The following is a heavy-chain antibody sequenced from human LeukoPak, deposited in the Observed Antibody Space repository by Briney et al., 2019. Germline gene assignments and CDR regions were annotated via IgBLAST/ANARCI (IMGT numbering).Heavy chain of an antibody. Sequence: SETLSLTCTVSGGSISSYYWNWIRQPPGKGLEGIGYIYYSGSTNYNPSLKSRVTISVDTSKNQFSLKLSSVTAADTAVYYCARAPTLLWFGELRAGAFDIWGQGTMVTVSS. CDR2: IYYSGST. J-gene: IGHJ3*02. V-gene: IGHV4-59*13. CDR3: ARAPTLLWFGELRAGAFDI. D-gene: IGHD3-10*01. CDR1: GGSISSYY.